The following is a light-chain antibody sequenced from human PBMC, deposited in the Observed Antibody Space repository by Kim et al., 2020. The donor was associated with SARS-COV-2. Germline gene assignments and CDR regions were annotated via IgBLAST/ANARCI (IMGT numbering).Light chain of an antibody. CDR3: QQYGSSSYT. CDR1: QSVSSSY. J-gene: IGKJ2*01. V-gene: IGKV3-20*01. Sequence: LSPGERDTLSCRASQSVSSSYLAWYQQKPGQAPRLLIYGASSRATGIPDRFSGSGSGTDFTLTISRLEPEDFAVYYCQQYGSSSYTFGQGTKLEI. CDR2: GAS.